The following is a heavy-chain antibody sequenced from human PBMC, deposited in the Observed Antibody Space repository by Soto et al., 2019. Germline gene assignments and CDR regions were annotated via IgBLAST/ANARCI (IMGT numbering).Heavy chain of an antibody. CDR3: ARGGATSFGVVHYYYYGMDV. V-gene: IGHV1-2*04. D-gene: IGHD3-3*01. CDR2: INPNSGGT. Sequence: QVPLVQSGAEVKKPGASVKVSCKASGYTFTGYYMHWVRQAPGQGLEWMGWINPNSGGTNYAQKFQGWVTMTRDTSISTAYMELSRLRSDDTAVYYCARGGATSFGVVHYYYYGMDVWGQGTTVTVSS. J-gene: IGHJ6*02. CDR1: GYTFTGYY.